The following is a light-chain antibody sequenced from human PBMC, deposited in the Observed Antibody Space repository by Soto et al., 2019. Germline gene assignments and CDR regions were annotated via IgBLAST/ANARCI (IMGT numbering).Light chain of an antibody. Sequence: EILFTQSPGTLSLSPGERATLSCRASQSVSSSYLAWYQQKPGQAPRLLIYGASSRATGIPDRFSGSGSGTDFTLTISRLEPEDFAVYYCQQYGSSLRTLGQGTKVDIK. CDR3: QQYGSSLRT. V-gene: IGKV3-20*01. J-gene: IGKJ1*01. CDR2: GAS. CDR1: QSVSSSY.